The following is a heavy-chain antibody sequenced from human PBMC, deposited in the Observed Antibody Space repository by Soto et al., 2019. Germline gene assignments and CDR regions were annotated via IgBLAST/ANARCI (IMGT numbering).Heavy chain of an antibody. CDR3: ATSGQQLDHLGY. V-gene: IGHV4-39*01. J-gene: IGHJ4*02. CDR2: IYYSGST. D-gene: IGHD6-13*01. Sequence: PSETLSLTCTVSGGSISSSSYYWGWIRQPPGKGLEWIGSIYYSGSTYYNPSLKSRVTISVDTSKNQFSLKLSSVTAADTAVYDGATSGQQLDHLGYWGQGTLVPVSS. CDR1: GGSISSSSYY.